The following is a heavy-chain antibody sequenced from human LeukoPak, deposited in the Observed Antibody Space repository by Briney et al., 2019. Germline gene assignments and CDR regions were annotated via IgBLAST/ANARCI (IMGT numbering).Heavy chain of an antibody. D-gene: IGHD2-2*01. Sequence: PSETLSLTGAVYGGSFSVYYWSWIRQPPGKGLEWIGEINHSGSTNYNPSLKSRVTISVDTSKNQFSLKLSSVTAADTAVYYCARRGGGYCSSTSCYGHGYFDYWGQGTLVTVSS. CDR3: ARRGGGYCSSTSCYGHGYFDY. J-gene: IGHJ4*02. CDR2: INHSGST. V-gene: IGHV4-34*01. CDR1: GGSFSVYY.